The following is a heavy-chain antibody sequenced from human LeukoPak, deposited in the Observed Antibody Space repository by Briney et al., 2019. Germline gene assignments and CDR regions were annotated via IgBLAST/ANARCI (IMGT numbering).Heavy chain of an antibody. D-gene: IGHD3-16*01. CDR2: IRYDGSNK. V-gene: IGHV3-30*02. J-gene: IGHJ4*02. CDR3: AKDQIAYYDYVWGSAFDY. CDR1: GFTFSSYG. Sequence: GGSLRLSCAASGFTFSSYGMHWVRQAPGKGLEWVAFIRYDGSNKYYADSVKGRFTISRDNSKNTLYLQMSSLRADDTAVYYCAKDQIAYYDYVWGSAFDYWGQGTLVTVSS.